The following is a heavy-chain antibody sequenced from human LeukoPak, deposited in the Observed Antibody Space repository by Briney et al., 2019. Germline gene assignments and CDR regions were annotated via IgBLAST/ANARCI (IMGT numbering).Heavy chain of an antibody. J-gene: IGHJ4*02. D-gene: IGHD6-13*01. CDR2: IYPGDSDT. V-gene: IGHV5-51*01. CDR1: GYSFSNYW. Sequence: GESLKISCKGPGYSFSNYWIGWVRQMPGKGLEWMGIIYPGDSDTRYSPSFQGQVTMSADKSISTAYLQWSSLKASDTAMYYCARQIIAAAGRNFDYWGQGTLVTVSS. CDR3: ARQIIAAAGRNFDY.